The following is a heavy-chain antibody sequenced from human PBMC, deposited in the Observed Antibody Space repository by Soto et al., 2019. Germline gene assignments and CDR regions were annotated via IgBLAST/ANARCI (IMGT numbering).Heavy chain of an antibody. D-gene: IGHD1-1*01. Sequence: EVQLVEAGGGLVKPGGSLRLSCAASGFTFSNVWMSWVRHAPGKGLEWVGRIKSRYDAGTTDYVAPVKGRFTISRDDSKNTVYLQMNSLKTEDTAVYYCTTDGLAHESDDIDYWGQGTLVTVSS. CDR1: GFTFSNVW. J-gene: IGHJ4*02. V-gene: IGHV3-15*01. CDR3: TTDGLAHESDDIDY. CDR2: IKSRYDAGTT.